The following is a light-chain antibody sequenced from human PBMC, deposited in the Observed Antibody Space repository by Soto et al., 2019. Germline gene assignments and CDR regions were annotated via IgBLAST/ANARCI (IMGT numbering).Light chain of an antibody. V-gene: IGLV2-11*01. CDR1: SSDVGGYNY. CDR2: DVG. CDR3: GSYAGSYTRV. J-gene: IGLJ1*01. Sequence: QSALTQPRSVSGSPGQSVTISCTGTSSDVGGYNYVSWYQQHPGKAPKLMIYDVGKRPSGVPDRFSGSKSDNTASLTISGLQAEDEADYYCGSYAGSYTRVFGTGTKVTVL.